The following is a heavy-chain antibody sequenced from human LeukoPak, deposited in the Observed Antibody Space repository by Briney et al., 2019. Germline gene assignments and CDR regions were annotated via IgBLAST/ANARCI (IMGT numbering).Heavy chain of an antibody. D-gene: IGHD3-3*01. J-gene: IGHJ5*02. Sequence: GASVKVSCKASGYTFTSYGISWVRQAPGQGLEWMGWISAYNGNTNYAQKLQGRVTMTTDTSTSTAYMELRSLRSDDTAVYYCARGRDFWSGWANWFDPWGQGTLVTVSS. CDR2: ISAYNGNT. CDR1: GYTFTSYG. V-gene: IGHV1-18*01. CDR3: ARGRDFWSGWANWFDP.